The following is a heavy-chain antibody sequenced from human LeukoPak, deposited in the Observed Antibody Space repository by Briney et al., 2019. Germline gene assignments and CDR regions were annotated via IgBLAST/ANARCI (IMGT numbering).Heavy chain of an antibody. D-gene: IGHD3-22*01. J-gene: IGHJ1*01. CDR1: GFTFSSYG. CDR2: IWYDGSNK. V-gene: IGHV3-33*01. CDR3: ALGDTSGYYYFQH. Sequence: GGSLRLSCAASGFTFSSYGMHWVRQAPGKGLEWVAVIWYDGSNKYYADSVKGRFTISRDNSKNTLYLQMNSLRAEDTAVYYCALGDTSGYYYFQHWGQGTLVTVSS.